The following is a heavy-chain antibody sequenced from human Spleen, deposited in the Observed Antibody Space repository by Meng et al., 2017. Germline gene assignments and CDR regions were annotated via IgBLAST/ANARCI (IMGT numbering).Heavy chain of an antibody. J-gene: IGHJ4*02. CDR2: INHSGST. D-gene: IGHD4-11*01. V-gene: IGHV4-34*01. Sequence: QVHIQTEGDGFLKPSQTLSLTCVVSVGSFSDYYWSWIRQPPGKGLEWIGEINHSGSTNYNPSLESRATISVDTSQNNLSLKLSSVTAADSAVYYCARGPTTMAHDFDYWGQGTLVTVSS. CDR1: VGSFSDYY. CDR3: ARGPTTMAHDFDY.